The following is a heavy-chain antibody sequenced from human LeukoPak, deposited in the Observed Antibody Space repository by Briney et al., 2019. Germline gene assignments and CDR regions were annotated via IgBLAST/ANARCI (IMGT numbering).Heavy chain of an antibody. CDR3: ARYYYDSSGYSYYFDY. V-gene: IGHV1-2*02. CDR1: GYTFTGYY. J-gene: IGHJ4*02. Sequence: ASVKVSCKASGYTFTGYYMHWVRQAPGQGLEWMGWINPNSGGTNCAQKFQGRVTMTRDTSISKAYMELSRLRSDDTAVYYCARYYYDSSGYSYYFDYWGQGTLVTVSS. D-gene: IGHD3-22*01. CDR2: INPNSGGT.